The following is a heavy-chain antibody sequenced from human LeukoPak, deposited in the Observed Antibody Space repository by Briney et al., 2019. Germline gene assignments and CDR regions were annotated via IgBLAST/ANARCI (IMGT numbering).Heavy chain of an antibody. CDR1: GFTFSSYG. CDR2: ISYDGSNK. Sequence: GGSLRLSCAASGFTFSSYGMHWVRQAAGKGLEWVAVISYDGSNKYYADSVKGRFTISGDNSKNTLYLQMNSLRAEDTAVYYCAKPLGSYYDSSGYYYWGQGTLVTVSS. D-gene: IGHD3-22*01. CDR3: AKPLGSYYDSSGYYY. V-gene: IGHV3-30*18. J-gene: IGHJ4*02.